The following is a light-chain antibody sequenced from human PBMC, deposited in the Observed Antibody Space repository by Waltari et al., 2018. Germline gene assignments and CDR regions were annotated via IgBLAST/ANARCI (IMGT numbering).Light chain of an antibody. Sequence: QSALTQPASVSGSPGQSIAISCTGTSSDVGAYASVSWYQQHPGKPPKLVIYAVSNRPSGEAKRFSGSRSGNTASLTISGLQAEDEADYYGCSYTSSSVSYVVGTGTRVTVL. CDR1: SSDVGAYAS. V-gene: IGLV2-14*01. CDR3: CSYTSSSVSYV. CDR2: AVS. J-gene: IGLJ1*01.